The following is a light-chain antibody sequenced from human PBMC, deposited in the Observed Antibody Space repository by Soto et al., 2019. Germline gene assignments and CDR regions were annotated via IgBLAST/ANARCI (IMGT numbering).Light chain of an antibody. CDR2: DAS. J-gene: IGKJ5*01. CDR1: QSVNTY. CDR3: QQRYSWPPIT. Sequence: EVVLTQSPATLSLSPGERATLSCRASQSVNTYLACYQQKPGQAPRLLIYDASNRATGIPARFSGSGSGTDFTLTISSLEPEDFAVYYCQQRYSWPPITFGQGTRLEI. V-gene: IGKV3-11*01.